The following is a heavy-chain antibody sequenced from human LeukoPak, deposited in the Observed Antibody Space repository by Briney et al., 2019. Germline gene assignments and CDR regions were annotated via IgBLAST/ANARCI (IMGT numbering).Heavy chain of an antibody. V-gene: IGHV4-39*01. CDR1: GGSISSSSYY. Sequence: PSETLSLTCTVSGGSISSSSYYWGWIRQPPGKGLEWIGSISYSGTTYYPSLKSRVTISVDSSKKQFSLKLSSVTAADTAVYYCARQFGAGYAIFDYWGQGTLVTVSS. J-gene: IGHJ4*02. CDR2: ISYSGTT. CDR3: ARQFGAGYAIFDY. D-gene: IGHD5-12*01.